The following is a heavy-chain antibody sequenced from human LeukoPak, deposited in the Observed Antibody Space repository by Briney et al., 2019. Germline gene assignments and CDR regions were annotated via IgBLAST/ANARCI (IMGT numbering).Heavy chain of an antibody. CDR1: GDSISSTGDY. CDR2: IYYSGST. CDR3: SRDKQPGDY. V-gene: IGHV4-39*07. J-gene: IGHJ4*02. Sequence: SETLSLTCTVSGDSISSTGDYWGWIRQPPGKGLEFIGSIYYSGSTNYNPSLKSRVTISVDTSKNQFSLKLSSVTAADTAVYYCSRDKQPGDYWGPGTLVTVSS. D-gene: IGHD5-18*01.